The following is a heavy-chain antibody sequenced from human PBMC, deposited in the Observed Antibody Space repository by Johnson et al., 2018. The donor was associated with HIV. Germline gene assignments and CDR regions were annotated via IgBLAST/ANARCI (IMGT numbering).Heavy chain of an antibody. CDR3: AKDKQGTISDAFDI. J-gene: IGHJ3*02. V-gene: IGHV3-30*04. CDR1: GFTFSTFP. D-gene: IGHD3-3*01. Sequence: QVQLVESGGGVVQLGRSLRLSCAASGFTFSTFPMHWVRQAPGKGLEWVAIISYDGSNKYYADSVKGRFTISRDNSKNTLYLQMNNLRPEDTAVYYCAKDKQGTISDAFDIWGQGTMVTVSS. CDR2: ISYDGSNK.